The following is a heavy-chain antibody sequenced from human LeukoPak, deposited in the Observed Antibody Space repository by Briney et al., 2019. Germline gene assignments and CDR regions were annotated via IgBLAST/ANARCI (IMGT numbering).Heavy chain of an antibody. V-gene: IGHV3-23*01. Sequence: GGSLRLSCAASGFTFSSYWMHWVRQAPGKGLVWVSSITGGGGRTYYADSVKGRFTISRDNSKNTLYLQMNSLRAEDTAVYYCARLNDYGDYVSDYWGQGTLVTVSS. D-gene: IGHD4-17*01. CDR3: ARLNDYGDYVSDY. CDR1: GFTFSSYW. J-gene: IGHJ4*02. CDR2: ITGGGGRT.